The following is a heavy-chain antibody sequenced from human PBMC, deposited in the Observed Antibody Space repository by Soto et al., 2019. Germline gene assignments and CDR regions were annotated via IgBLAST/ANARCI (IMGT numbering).Heavy chain of an antibody. Sequence: SVELSCKESGGTFGSSAISWVRQENRQGLEWMGGIIPIFGTANYAQKFQGRVTITADESTTTAYMELSSLRSEDTAVYYCARPTRFYYDSSGQSAWFDPWGQGTLVTVSS. J-gene: IGHJ5*02. V-gene: IGHV1-69*13. CDR2: IIPIFGTA. D-gene: IGHD3-22*01. CDR3: ARPTRFYYDSSGQSAWFDP. CDR1: GGTFGSSA.